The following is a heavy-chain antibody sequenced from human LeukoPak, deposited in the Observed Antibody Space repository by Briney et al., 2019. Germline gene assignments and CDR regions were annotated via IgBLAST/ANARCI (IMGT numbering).Heavy chain of an antibody. Sequence: GGSLRLSCAASGFTFSSYAMSWVRQAPGKGLEWVSAISGSGGSTYYADSVKGRFTISRDNSKNTLYLQMNSLRAEDTAVYYCAKPPYGGKTLKVRYFDYWGQGTLVTVSS. CDR3: AKPPYGGKTLKVRYFDY. J-gene: IGHJ4*02. CDR2: ISGSGGST. D-gene: IGHD4-17*01. CDR1: GFTFSSYA. V-gene: IGHV3-23*01.